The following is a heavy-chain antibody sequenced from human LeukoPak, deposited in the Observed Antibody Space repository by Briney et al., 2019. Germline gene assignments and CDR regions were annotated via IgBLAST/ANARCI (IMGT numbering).Heavy chain of an antibody. D-gene: IGHD3-16*02. J-gene: IGHJ4*02. V-gene: IGHV4-31*01. CDR3: ARGSPYDYIWGSYRPHFFDY. CDR2: IYYSGST. Sequence: PSETLSLTCTVSGGSISSGGYYWSWIRQHPGQGLEWIGYIYYSGSTYYNPSLKSLVTISVDTSKNQFSLKLSSVTAADTAVYYCARGSPYDYIWGSYRPHFFDYWGQGTLVTVSS. CDR1: GGSISSGGYY.